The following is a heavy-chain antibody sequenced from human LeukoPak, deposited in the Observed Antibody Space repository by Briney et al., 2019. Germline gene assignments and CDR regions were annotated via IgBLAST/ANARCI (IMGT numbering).Heavy chain of an antibody. J-gene: IGHJ6*04. CDR2: IKQDGSEK. V-gene: IGHV3-7*01. D-gene: IGHD3-10*02. Sequence: GGSLRLSCAASGFTFSSYWMSWVRQAPGKGLEWVANIKQDGSEKYYVDSVKGRFTISRDNAKNSLYLQMNGLRAEDTAVYYCAKLGITMIGGVWGKGTTVTISS. CDR3: AKLGITMIGGV. CDR1: GFTFSSYW.